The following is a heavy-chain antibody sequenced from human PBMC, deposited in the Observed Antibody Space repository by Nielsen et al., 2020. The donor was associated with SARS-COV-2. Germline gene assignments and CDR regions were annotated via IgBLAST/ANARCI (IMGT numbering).Heavy chain of an antibody. V-gene: IGHV3-53*01. J-gene: IGHJ6*02. CDR1: GFTFGDYA. CDR2: IYSGGST. Sequence: GASLKISCTASGFTFGDYAMSWVRQAPGKGLEWVSVIYSGGSTYYADSVKGRFTISRDNSKNTLYLQMNSLRAEDTAVYYCARDLQYYGMDVWGQGTTVTVSS. CDR3: ARDLQYYGMDV.